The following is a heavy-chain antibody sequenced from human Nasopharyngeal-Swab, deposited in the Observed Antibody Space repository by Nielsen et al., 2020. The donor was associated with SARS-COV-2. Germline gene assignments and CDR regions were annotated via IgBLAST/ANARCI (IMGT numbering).Heavy chain of an antibody. V-gene: IGHV3-53*04. D-gene: IGHD2-2*01. Sequence: GESLKISCAASGFTLSSNYMSWVRQAPGKGLEWVSVIYSGGSTYYADSVKGRFTIPRHNSKNTLYLQMNSVRAEDTAVYYCARVGCSSTSCYQFDYWGQGTLVTVSS. CDR2: IYSGGST. CDR1: GFTLSSNY. CDR3: ARVGCSSTSCYQFDY. J-gene: IGHJ4*02.